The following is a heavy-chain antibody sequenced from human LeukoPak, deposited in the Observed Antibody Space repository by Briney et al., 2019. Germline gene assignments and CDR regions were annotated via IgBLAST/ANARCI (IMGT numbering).Heavy chain of an antibody. CDR2: IRYDGSNK. CDR3: ARGHLRSITMVRGSYWVSLDY. Sequence: PGGSLRLSCAAPGFTFSSYGMHWVHQAPGKGLEWVAFIRYDGSNKYYADSVKGRFTISRDNSKNTLYLQMNSLRAEDTAVYYCARGHLRSITMVRGSYWVSLDYWGQGTLVTVSS. D-gene: IGHD3-10*01. V-gene: IGHV3-30*02. J-gene: IGHJ4*02. CDR1: GFTFSSYG.